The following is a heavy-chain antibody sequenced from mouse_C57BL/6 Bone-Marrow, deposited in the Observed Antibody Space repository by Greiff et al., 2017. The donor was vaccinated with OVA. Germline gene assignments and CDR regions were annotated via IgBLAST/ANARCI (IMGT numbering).Heavy chain of an antibody. CDR3: ARVPSYYGNPRWYFDV. D-gene: IGHD2-10*01. CDR2: INYDGSST. Sequence: EVKVVESEGGLVQPGSSMKLSCTASGFTFSDYYMAWVRQVPEKGLEWVANINYDGSSTYYLDSLKSRFIISRDNAKNILYLQMSSLKSEDTATYYCARVPSYYGNPRWYFDVWGTGTTVTVSS. J-gene: IGHJ1*03. CDR1: GFTFSDYY. V-gene: IGHV5-16*01.